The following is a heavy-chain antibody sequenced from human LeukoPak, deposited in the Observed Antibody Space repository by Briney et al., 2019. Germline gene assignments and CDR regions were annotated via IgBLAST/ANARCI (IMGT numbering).Heavy chain of an antibody. D-gene: IGHD1-1*01. CDR3: ARVFRITKAFDI. Sequence: SETLSLTCTVSGVSINSGSYKWSWIRQPPGKGLEWIGYIYHSGSTYYNPSLKSRVTISEDRSKKQFSLKLTSMTAADTAVYYCARVFRITKAFDIWGQGTMVTVS. CDR1: GVSINSGSYK. V-gene: IGHV4-30-2*01. CDR2: IYHSGST. J-gene: IGHJ3*02.